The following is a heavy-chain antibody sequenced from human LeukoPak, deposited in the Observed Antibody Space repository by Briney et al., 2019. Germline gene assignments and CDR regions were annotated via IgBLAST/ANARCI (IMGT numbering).Heavy chain of an antibody. V-gene: IGHV4-38-2*01. Sequence: SETLSLTCAVSGYSISSGYYWGWIRQPPGKGLEWIGSIYHSGSAYYNPSLKSRVTISVDTSKNQFSLRLSSVTAADTAVYYCARITDTRFLEWLISWAQGTLVTISS. CDR1: GYSISSGYY. CDR3: ARITDTRFLEWLIS. D-gene: IGHD3-3*01. CDR2: IYHSGSA. J-gene: IGHJ4*02.